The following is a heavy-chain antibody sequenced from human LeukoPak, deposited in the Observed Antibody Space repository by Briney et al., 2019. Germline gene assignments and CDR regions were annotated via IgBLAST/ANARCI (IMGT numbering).Heavy chain of an antibody. CDR3: ARTVPYYMDV. V-gene: IGHV4-59*01. J-gene: IGHJ6*03. CDR1: GGSFNNYY. Sequence: SETLTLTCTVSGGSFNNYYWSWIRQPPVKGLEWLAYINYSGRTNYNPSLKSRLTISVDASKNQFSLNLSSVTAADTAVYYCARTVPYYMDVWGKGTTVTVSS. D-gene: IGHD1-1*01. CDR2: INYSGRT.